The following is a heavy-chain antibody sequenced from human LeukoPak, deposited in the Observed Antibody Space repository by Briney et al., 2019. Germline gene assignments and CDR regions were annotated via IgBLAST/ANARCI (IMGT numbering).Heavy chain of an antibody. CDR2: ISGSGGST. Sequence: GGSLRLSCAPSGFTFSSYAMNWFRQAPGKGLEWVSGISGSGGSTYYADSVKGRFTISRDNSKNTLYLQMNSLRVEDTAVYYCAIHYDFWSGPDYWGQGTLVTVSS. D-gene: IGHD3-3*01. J-gene: IGHJ4*02. CDR1: GFTFSSYA. V-gene: IGHV3-23*01. CDR3: AIHYDFWSGPDY.